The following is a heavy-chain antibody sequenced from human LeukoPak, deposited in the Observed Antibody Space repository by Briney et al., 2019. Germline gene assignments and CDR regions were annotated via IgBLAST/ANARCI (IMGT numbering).Heavy chain of an antibody. D-gene: IGHD6-13*01. Sequence: SETLSLTCTVSGGSISSYYWSWIRQPPGKGLEWIGYIYYSGSTNYNPSLKSRVTISVDTSKNQFSLKLSSVTAADTAVYYCARDEGSAAGTSYYFDYWGQGTLVTVSS. CDR1: GGSISSYY. J-gene: IGHJ4*02. CDR2: IYYSGST. V-gene: IGHV4-59*12. CDR3: ARDEGSAAGTSYYFDY.